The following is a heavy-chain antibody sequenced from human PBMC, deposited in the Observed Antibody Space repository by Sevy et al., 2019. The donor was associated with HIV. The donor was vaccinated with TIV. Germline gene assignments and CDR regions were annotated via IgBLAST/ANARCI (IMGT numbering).Heavy chain of an antibody. V-gene: IGHV4-34*01. J-gene: IGHJ3*02. D-gene: IGHD2-2*01. Sequence: SETLSSPAVAKGGPSVGNSGTGSARPPGRGRGGMGELNHREATNNNRSLKGRVTISVDTSKNQFSLKLSSVTAADTAVYYCARHCSGTSCSHAFDIWGQGTMVTVSS. CDR1: GGPSVGNS. CDR2: LNHREAT. CDR3: ARHCSGTSCSHAFDI.